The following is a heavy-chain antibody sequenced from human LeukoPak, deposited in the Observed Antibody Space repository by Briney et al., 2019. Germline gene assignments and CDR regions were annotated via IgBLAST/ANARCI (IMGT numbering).Heavy chain of an antibody. Sequence: SETLSLTCTVSGGSISSSSYYWGWIRQPPGKGLEWIGSIYYSGSTYYNPSLKSRVTISVDTSKNQFSLKLSSVTAADTAVYYCARQGLRFLEWLPDDAFDIWGRGTMVTVSS. CDR1: GGSISSSSYY. J-gene: IGHJ3*02. V-gene: IGHV4-39*01. CDR3: ARQGLRFLEWLPDDAFDI. CDR2: IYYSGST. D-gene: IGHD3-3*01.